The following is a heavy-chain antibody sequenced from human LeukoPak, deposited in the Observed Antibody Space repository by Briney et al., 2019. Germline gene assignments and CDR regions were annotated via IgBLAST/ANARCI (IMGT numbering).Heavy chain of an antibody. D-gene: IGHD1-1*01. Sequence: ETLFLTCTGSGGSISSFYLSWIPQPPGKGLEGIGYIYYSGSTNYNPSLKSRVTISVDTSKNQFSLKLSSVTAADTAVYYCAVTPIQANYFDYWGQGTLVTVSS. V-gene: IGHV4-59*01. CDR3: AVTPIQANYFDY. CDR2: IYYSGST. J-gene: IGHJ4*02. CDR1: GGSISSFY.